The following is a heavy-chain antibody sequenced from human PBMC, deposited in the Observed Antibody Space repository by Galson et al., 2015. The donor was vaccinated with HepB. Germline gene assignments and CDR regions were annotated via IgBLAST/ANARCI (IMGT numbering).Heavy chain of an antibody. Sequence: SLRLSCAASGFTFSNYAMHWVRQAPGKGLEWVAVISFDGGNEYYADSVKGRFTISRDNSKNTLYLHMDRLRSDDTAVYSCARDGYHGLWNVPGYYFDYWGQGTLITVSS. J-gene: IGHJ4*02. CDR3: ARDGYHGLWNVPGYYFDY. CDR1: GFTFSNYA. D-gene: IGHD2-15*01. V-gene: IGHV3-30*14. CDR2: ISFDGGNE.